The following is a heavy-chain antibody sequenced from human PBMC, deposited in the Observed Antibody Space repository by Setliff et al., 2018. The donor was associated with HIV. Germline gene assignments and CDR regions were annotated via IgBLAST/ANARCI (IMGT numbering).Heavy chain of an antibody. Sequence: GSLRLSCAASGFTFSDFYMSWIRQAPGKGLEWVAFISSSSSSYIKYADSVKGRFTISRDNAKNSLYLQMNSLRAEDTAVYYCARREYYGSGSYGFDSWGQGTLVTVSS. V-gene: IGHV3-11*06. CDR2: ISSSSSSYI. CDR1: GFTFSDFY. J-gene: IGHJ4*02. D-gene: IGHD3-10*01. CDR3: ARREYYGSGSYGFDS.